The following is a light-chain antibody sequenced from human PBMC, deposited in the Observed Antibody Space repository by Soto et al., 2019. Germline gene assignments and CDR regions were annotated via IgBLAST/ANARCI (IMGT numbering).Light chain of an antibody. CDR1: QGVSNY. J-gene: IGKJ5*01. CDR3: QYLNGAPTIT. Sequence: DIQLTLSPSFLSASVGDRVNIICLASQGVSNYLAWYQQKPGKAPNLLIHTASSLQTGVPSRFSGSGSGTEFSLTITSLQPEDFATYYCQYLNGAPTITFGHGTRLEIK. V-gene: IGKV1-9*01. CDR2: TAS.